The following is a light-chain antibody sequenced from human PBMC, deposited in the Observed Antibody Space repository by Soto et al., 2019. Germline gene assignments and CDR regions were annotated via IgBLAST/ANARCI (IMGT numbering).Light chain of an antibody. CDR2: KAS. J-gene: IGKJ1*01. Sequence: DIQMTQSPSSLSASVGDRVTITCRASQGIRNDLGWYQQKPGKAPNLLIYKASSLETGVPSRFSGSGSGTEFTLTISSLQPDDFASYHCQQYKSFWTFGLGTKVHI. CDR1: QGIRND. CDR3: QQYKSFWT. V-gene: IGKV1-5*03.